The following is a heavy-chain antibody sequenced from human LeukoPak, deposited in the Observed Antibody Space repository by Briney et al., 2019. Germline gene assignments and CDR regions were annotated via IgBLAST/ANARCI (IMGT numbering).Heavy chain of an antibody. CDR2: ISSSGVNI. D-gene: IGHD2-2*02. V-gene: IGHV3-11*04. CDR1: GFTFSDYY. J-gene: IGHJ2*01. Sequence: GGSLRLSCAASGFTFSDYYMNWIRQAPGKGLECISYISSSGVNIYYADSVKGRFTISRDNAKNSLYLQMNSLRAEDTAVYYCARDIGGYCSSTSCYTGWYFDLWGRGTLVTVSS. CDR3: ARDIGGYCSSTSCYTGWYFDL.